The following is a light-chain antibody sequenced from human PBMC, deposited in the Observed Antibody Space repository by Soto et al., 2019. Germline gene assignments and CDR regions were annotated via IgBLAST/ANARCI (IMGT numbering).Light chain of an antibody. CDR2: GVS. CDR3: QQYGSSPLIT. V-gene: IGKV3-20*01. Sequence: EIVLTQSPGTLSLSPGERATLSCRTSQSMSATYLAWYQQKPGQAPKFLIYGVSSRATGIPDRFSGSGSGTDFTLTISRLEPEDFAVYHCQQYGSSPLITFGQGTRREIK. J-gene: IGKJ5*01. CDR1: QSMSATY.